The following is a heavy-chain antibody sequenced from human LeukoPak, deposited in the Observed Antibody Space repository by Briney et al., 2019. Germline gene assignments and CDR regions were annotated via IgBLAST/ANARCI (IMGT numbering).Heavy chain of an antibody. CDR3: ARDFMGESGYAGY. CDR2: ISPTGVYV. V-gene: IGHV3-21*06. J-gene: IGHJ4*02. Sequence: LPRAPCGFPFGSLTMSWLRPPPGKGREWFSSISPTGVYVYYADSLKGRSTISRDGAKNSLFLQLSSLSAEDTAMYYCARDFMGESGYAGYWGQGTLVTVSS. D-gene: IGHD5-12*01. CDR1: GFPFGSLT.